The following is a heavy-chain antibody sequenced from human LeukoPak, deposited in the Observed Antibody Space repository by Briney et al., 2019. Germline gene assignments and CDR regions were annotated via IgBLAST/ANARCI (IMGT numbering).Heavy chain of an antibody. CDR3: ARINYDFWSGYLYWFDP. CDR2: IYPGDSDT. D-gene: IGHD3-3*01. Sequence: GESLKISCKGSGYSFTSYWIGWVRQMPGKGLEWMGIIYPGDSDTRYSPSSQGQVTISADKSISTAYLQWSSLKASDTAMYYCARINYDFWSGYLYWFDPWGQGTLVTVSS. V-gene: IGHV5-51*01. J-gene: IGHJ5*02. CDR1: GYSFTSYW.